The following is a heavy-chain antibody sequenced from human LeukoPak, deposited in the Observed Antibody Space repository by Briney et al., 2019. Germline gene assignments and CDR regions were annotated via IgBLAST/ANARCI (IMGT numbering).Heavy chain of an antibody. Sequence: ASVKVSCKASGYTFTSYGISWVRQAPGQGLEWMGWISAYNGNTNYAQKLQGRVTMTTDTSTSTAYMELSSLRSEDTAVYYCATGGLTISFYYFDYWGQGTLVTVSS. J-gene: IGHJ4*02. CDR1: GYTFTSYG. CDR2: ISAYNGNT. V-gene: IGHV1-18*01. CDR3: ATGGLTISFYYFDY. D-gene: IGHD3-3*01.